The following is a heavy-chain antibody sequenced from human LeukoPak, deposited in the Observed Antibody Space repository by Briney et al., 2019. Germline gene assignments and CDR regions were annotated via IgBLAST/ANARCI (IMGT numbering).Heavy chain of an antibody. CDR3: VRGHYSDY. J-gene: IGHJ4*02. V-gene: IGHV3-7*04. CDR1: GFAFSNYW. Sequence: PGGSLRLSCAASGFAFSNYWMNWVRQAPGKGLERVANIKEVGSEKNYVDSVRVRFTISRDNSKNSLYLQMNNLRADDTALYFCVRGHYSDYTSQGTLVTVSS. CDR2: IKEVGSEK.